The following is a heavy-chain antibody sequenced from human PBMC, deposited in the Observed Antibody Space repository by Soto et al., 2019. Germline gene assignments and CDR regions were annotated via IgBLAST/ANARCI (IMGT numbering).Heavy chain of an antibody. CDR1: GYTFTSYD. CDR3: ASWAGYSK. V-gene: IGHV1-8*01. J-gene: IGHJ4*02. CDR2: VSPNSGDA. Sequence: QVQLVQSGAEVKKPGASVKVSCKASGYTFTSYDINWVRQATGQGPEWVGRVSPNSGDAGSAQKFKGRVTMTRNTSISTASVELSSLTSEDTAVYYCASWAGYSKWGQGTLVTVSS. D-gene: IGHD3-9*01.